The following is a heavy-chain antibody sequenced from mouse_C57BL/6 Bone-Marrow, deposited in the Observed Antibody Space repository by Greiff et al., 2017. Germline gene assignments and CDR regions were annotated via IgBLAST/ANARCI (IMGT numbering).Heavy chain of an antibody. CDR1: GFNIKDDY. D-gene: IGHD1-1*01. CDR3: AIEGRYGSNAMDY. V-gene: IGHV1-74*01. CDR2: IHPSDSDT. J-gene: IGHJ4*01. Sequence: QVQLQQSGAELVRPGASVKLSCTASGFNIKDDYMHWVKQRPEQVLEWIGRIHPSDSDTNYNQKFKGKATLTVDKSSSTAYMQLSSLTSEDSAVYYCAIEGRYGSNAMDYWGQGTSVTVSS.